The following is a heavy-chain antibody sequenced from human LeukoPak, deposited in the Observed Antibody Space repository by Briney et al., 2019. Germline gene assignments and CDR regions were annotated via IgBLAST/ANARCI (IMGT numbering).Heavy chain of an antibody. J-gene: IGHJ4*02. CDR3: ARLAPRGCEDY. Sequence: GASVKVSCKASGYTFTSYATHWVRQAPGQRLEWMGWINAGNGNTKYSQKFQGRVTITRDTSASTAYMELSSLRSEDTAVYYCARLAPRGCEDYWGQGTLVTVSS. V-gene: IGHV1-3*01. CDR2: INAGNGNT. CDR1: GYTFTSYA. D-gene: IGHD3-3*02.